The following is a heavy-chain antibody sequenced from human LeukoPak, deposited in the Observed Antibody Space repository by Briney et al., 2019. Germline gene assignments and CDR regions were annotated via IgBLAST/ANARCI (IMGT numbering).Heavy chain of an antibody. Sequence: GGSLRLSCAASGFTFDDYGMSWVRQAPGKGLEWVSGINWNGGSTGYADSVKGRFTISRDHSKNTLYLQMKSLRAEDTAVYYCARELEIAVAGTLGYRGQGTLITVSS. CDR3: ARELEIAVAGTLGY. J-gene: IGHJ4*02. D-gene: IGHD6-19*01. CDR2: INWNGGST. V-gene: IGHV3-20*04. CDR1: GFTFDDYG.